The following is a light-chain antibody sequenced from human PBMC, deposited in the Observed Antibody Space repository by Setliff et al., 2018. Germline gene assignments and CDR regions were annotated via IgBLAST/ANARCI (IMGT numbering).Light chain of an antibody. CDR1: SSDIGGYNY. CDR3: SSYASSSIPYV. Sequence: QSPLTQPASVSGSPGQSITISCTGTSSDIGGYNYVSWYQQHSGKAPKLMIHEVSNRPSGVSNRFSGSKSGNTASLTISGLQAEDEADYYCSSYASSSIPYVFGSGTKV. V-gene: IGLV2-14*01. CDR2: EVS. J-gene: IGLJ1*01.